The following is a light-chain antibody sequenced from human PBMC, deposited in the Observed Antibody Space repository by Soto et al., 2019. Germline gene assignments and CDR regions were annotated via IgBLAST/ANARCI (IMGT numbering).Light chain of an antibody. CDR3: QSYDSRLSAVV. CDR1: RSNIGAAYD. J-gene: IGLJ2*01. V-gene: IGLV1-40*01. CDR2: GNR. Sequence: QLVLTQPPSVSGAPGQRVTLSCTGSRSNIGAAYDVNWYQQRPGSAPKLLIYGNRNRPSGVPDRFSGSRSGTSASLAITGLQVDDEADYYCQSYDSRLSAVVFGGGTQLTVL.